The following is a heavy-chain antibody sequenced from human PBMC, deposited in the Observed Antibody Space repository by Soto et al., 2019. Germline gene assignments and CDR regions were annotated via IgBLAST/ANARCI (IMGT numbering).Heavy chain of an antibody. Sequence: SETLSLTCTVSGVSINNYYWTWIRQPPGKRLEWIGAIYYTGSTTYNPSLRSRVTFSVDTSKNQFSLSLTSVTAADTAVYFCAKVVSGSHLDYWGQGTLVTVSS. D-gene: IGHD6-13*01. J-gene: IGHJ4*02. CDR2: IYYTGST. V-gene: IGHV4-59*01. CDR1: GVSINNYY. CDR3: AKVVSGSHLDY.